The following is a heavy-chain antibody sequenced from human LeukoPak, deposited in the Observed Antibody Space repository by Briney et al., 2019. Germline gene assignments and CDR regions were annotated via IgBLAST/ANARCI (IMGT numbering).Heavy chain of an antibody. V-gene: IGHV4-4*02. CDR3: ARGLVSNYVPLWAYYYYGMDV. Sequence: SETLSLTCAVSGGSISSSNWWSWVRQPPGKGLEWIGEIYHSGSTYYNPSLKSRVTMSVDTSKNQFFLKLSSVTAADTAVYYCARGLVSNYVPLWAYYYYGMDVWGQGTTVTVSS. CDR1: GGSISSSNW. CDR2: IYHSGST. D-gene: IGHD4-11*01. J-gene: IGHJ6*02.